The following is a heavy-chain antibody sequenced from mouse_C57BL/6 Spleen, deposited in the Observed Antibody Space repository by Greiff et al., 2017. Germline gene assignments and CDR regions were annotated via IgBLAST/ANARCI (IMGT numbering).Heavy chain of an antibody. CDR3: ARYCDSYAMDY. Sequence: VQLQQSGPELVKPGASVKISCKASGYAFSSSWMNWVKQRPGKGLEWIGRIYPGDGDTNYNGKFKGKATLTADKSSSTAYMQLSSLTSEDSAVYFCARYCDSYAMDYWGQGTSVTVSS. CDR1: GYAFSSSW. J-gene: IGHJ4*01. V-gene: IGHV1-82*01. CDR2: IYPGDGDT.